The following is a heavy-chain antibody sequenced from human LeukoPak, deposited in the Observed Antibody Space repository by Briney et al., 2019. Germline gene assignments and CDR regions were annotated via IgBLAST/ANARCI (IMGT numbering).Heavy chain of an antibody. Sequence: SVKVSCKASGGTFSSYAISWVRQAPGQGLEWMGGIIPIFGTANYAQKFQGRVTITADKSTSTAYMELSSLRSEDTAVYYCTRDENTMVRGVRVLGNYYYYYMDVWGKGTTVTISS. CDR1: GGTFSSYA. D-gene: IGHD3-10*01. CDR2: IIPIFGTA. J-gene: IGHJ6*03. CDR3: TRDENTMVRGVRVLGNYYYYYMDV. V-gene: IGHV1-69*06.